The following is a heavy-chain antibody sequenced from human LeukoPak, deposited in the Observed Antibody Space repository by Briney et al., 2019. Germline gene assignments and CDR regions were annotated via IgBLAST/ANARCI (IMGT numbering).Heavy chain of an antibody. Sequence: TGGSLRLSCAASGFTFSTYEMNWVRQAPGKGLEWVSYISSSGSTIYYADSVKGRFTISRDNAENSLYLQMKSLRAEDTAIYYCARALKYDSDSANEYYEYFQHWGQGTLVTVSS. V-gene: IGHV3-48*03. CDR3: ARALKYDSDSANEYYEYFQH. CDR1: GFTFSTYE. D-gene: IGHD3-22*01. CDR2: ISSSGSTI. J-gene: IGHJ1*01.